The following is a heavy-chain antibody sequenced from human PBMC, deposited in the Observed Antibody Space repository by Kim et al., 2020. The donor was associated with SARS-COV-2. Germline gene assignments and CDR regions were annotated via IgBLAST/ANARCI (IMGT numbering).Heavy chain of an antibody. J-gene: IGHJ4*02. CDR2: ISGSGDDT. D-gene: IGHD3-3*01. CDR3: ARAPRVVTHYFNY. V-gene: IGHV3-23*01. Sequence: GSLRLSCEVSGFIFSDYAMSWVRQAPGKGLEWVSIISGSGDDTHYADSVKGRFTVSRDNSKNTLHLQMNSLRADDTAVYYCARAPRVVTHYFNYWGQGTLVTVSS. CDR1: GFIFSDYA.